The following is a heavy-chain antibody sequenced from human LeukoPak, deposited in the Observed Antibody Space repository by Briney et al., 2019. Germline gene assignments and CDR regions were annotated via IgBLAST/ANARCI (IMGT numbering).Heavy chain of an antibody. CDR1: GFTFSSYG. J-gene: IGHJ5*02. D-gene: IGHD6-13*01. CDR3: AKDIFGEYSTSWHT. V-gene: IGHV3-23*01. Sequence: GGSLRLSCAASGFTFSSYGMSWVRQAPGKGLEWVSAISGSGGSTYYADSVKGRFTISRDNSKNTLYLQMNSLRAEDTALYYCAKDIFGEYSTSWHTWGQGTLVTVSS. CDR2: ISGSGGST.